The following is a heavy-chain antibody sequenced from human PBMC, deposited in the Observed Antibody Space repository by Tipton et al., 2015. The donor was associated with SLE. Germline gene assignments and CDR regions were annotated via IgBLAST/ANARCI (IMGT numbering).Heavy chain of an antibody. V-gene: IGHV4-38-2*01. CDR3: GRIYDSAGYPFDY. D-gene: IGHD3-22*01. Sequence: TLSLTCDVSGYSISSGDYWGWLRQPPGQGREWIGKIYYTGSTYYSPSLKSRVTISVDTSKNQCSLTLRSVTATDTAVYYCGRIYDSAGYPFDYWGQGSLVTVSS. CDR2: IYYTGST. CDR1: GYSISSGDY. J-gene: IGHJ4*02.